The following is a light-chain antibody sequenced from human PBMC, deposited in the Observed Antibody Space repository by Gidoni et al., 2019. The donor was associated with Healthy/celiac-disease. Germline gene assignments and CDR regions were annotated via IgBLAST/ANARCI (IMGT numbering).Light chain of an antibody. CDR2: GAS. CDR1: QSVSSSY. V-gene: IGKV3-20*01. Sequence: EIVLTQSPGTLSLSPGERATLSCRASQSVSSSYLAWYQQKPGQAPRLHIYGASSRATGIPDRFSGSGSGTDFTLTISRLEPEDFAVYYCQQYGSSPYTFGQGTKLEMK. CDR3: QQYGSSPYT. J-gene: IGKJ2*01.